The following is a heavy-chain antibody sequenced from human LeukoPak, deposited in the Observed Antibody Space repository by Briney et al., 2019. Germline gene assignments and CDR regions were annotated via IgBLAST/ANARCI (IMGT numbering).Heavy chain of an antibody. CDR2: ISAYPGNT. J-gene: IGHJ4*02. Sequence: ASVKLSCKASCYPFTPYGLRGARRPPGQGLEWMGWISAYPGNTNYAQNRQGRATMTTHTSPSTAYMELRSPGSDDTAVYYCARGVPRGYYYFDYWGQGTLVTVS. CDR3: ARGVPRGYYYFDY. CDR1: CYPFTPYG. D-gene: IGHD1-1*01. V-gene: IGHV1-18*01.